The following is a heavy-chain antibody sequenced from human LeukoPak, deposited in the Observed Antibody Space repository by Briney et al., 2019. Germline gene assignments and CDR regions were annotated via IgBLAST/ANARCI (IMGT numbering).Heavy chain of an antibody. J-gene: IGHJ6*03. V-gene: IGHV3-30*02. D-gene: IGHD1-14*01. Sequence: GGSLRLSCEASGFTFSGYGMHWVRQAPGKGLEWVAFIRYDGSEKYYIDSVKGRFTISRDNSKNTLFLEINGLRSEDTAVYHCAKTGFQFGDYYYYMDVWGKGTTVTVS. CDR1: GFTFSGYG. CDR2: IRYDGSEK. CDR3: AKTGFQFGDYYYYMDV.